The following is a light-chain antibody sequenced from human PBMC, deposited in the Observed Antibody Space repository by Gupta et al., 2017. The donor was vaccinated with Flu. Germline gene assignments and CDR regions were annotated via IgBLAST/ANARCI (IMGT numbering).Light chain of an antibody. CDR2: KVS. V-gene: IGLV2-14*01. CDR1: SSDVVGYDY. CDR3: SSSIIGITLGV. Sequence: SALTQPASVSGSPGKSTTISCTGTSSDVVGYDYVSWYQHHPGEAPKLMIYKVSNRPSGVSDRFSGSKSGNTASLTISGLQAEDEADYFCSSSIIGITLGVFGTGTKVTVL. J-gene: IGLJ1*01.